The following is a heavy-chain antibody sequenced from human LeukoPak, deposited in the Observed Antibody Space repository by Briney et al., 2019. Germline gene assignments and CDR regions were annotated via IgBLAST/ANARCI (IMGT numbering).Heavy chain of an antibody. CDR2: ITSSSTYM. D-gene: IGHD6-19*01. Sequence: GGSLRLSCAASGFTFSSYSMNWVRQAPGKGLEWVSSITSSSTYMYYADSVKGRFSISRDNARNSLHLQMNSLTADDTAVYYCARDRQQWLIRGGDHWSQGTLVTVSS. CDR3: ARDRQQWLIRGGDH. J-gene: IGHJ4*02. CDR1: GFTFSSYS. V-gene: IGHV3-21*01.